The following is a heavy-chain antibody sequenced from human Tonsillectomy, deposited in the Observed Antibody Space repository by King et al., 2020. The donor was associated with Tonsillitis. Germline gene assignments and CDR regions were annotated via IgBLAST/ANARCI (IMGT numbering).Heavy chain of an antibody. V-gene: IGHV4-39*01. Sequence: QLQESGPGLVKPSETLSLTCTVSGGSISSSVYSWGWIRQPPGKGLEWIGTIYYSGSTYFNPSLKSRVTISVDTSKNQLALRLSSVTAADTAVYYCARLQVLYCSSSSCYNGYGMDVWGQGTTVTVSS. CDR3: ARLQVLYCSSSSCYNGYGMDV. J-gene: IGHJ6*02. CDR1: GGSISSSVYS. CDR2: IYYSGST. D-gene: IGHD2-2*02.